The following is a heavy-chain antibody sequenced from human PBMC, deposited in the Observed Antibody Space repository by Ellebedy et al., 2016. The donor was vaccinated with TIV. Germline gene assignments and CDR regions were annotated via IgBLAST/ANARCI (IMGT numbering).Heavy chain of an antibody. J-gene: IGHJ5*02. CDR1: GFSFTGGVG. Sequence: SGPTLVKPTQTLTLTCTFTGFSFTGGVGVGWIRQPPGKALEWLVVIYWNGDKRYNPSLRSRLTVTRDTSKNQVVLTMTNMDPVDTATYYCARIRHLGYSYGQNWFDPWGQGTLVTVSS. D-gene: IGHD5-18*01. CDR2: IYWNGDK. V-gene: IGHV2-5*01. CDR3: ARIRHLGYSYGQNWFDP.